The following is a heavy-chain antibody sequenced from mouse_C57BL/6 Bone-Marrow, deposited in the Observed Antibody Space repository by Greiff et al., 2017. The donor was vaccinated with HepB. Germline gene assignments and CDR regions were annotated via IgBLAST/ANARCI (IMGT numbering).Heavy chain of an antibody. D-gene: IGHD3-2*02. Sequence: EVKLMESGGGLVKPGGSLKLSCAASGFTFSSYAMSWVRQTPEKRLEWVATISDGGSYTYYPDNVKGRFTISRDNAKNNLYLQMSHLKSEDTAMYYCAREGAAQNYWGQGTTLTVSS. CDR3: AREGAAQNY. CDR1: GFTFSSYA. V-gene: IGHV5-4*01. J-gene: IGHJ2*01. CDR2: ISDGGSYT.